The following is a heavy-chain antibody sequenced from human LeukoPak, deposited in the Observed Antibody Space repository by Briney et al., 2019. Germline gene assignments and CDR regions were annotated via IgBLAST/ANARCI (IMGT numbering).Heavy chain of an antibody. CDR1: GGSFSGYY. Sequence: PSETLSLTCAVYGGSFSGYYWSWIRQPPGKGLEWIGEINHSGSTNYNPSLKSRVTISVDTSKNQFSLKLSSVTAADTAVYYCARDSSSPRGFDYWGQGTLVTVSS. CDR3: ARDSSSPRGFDY. J-gene: IGHJ4*02. D-gene: IGHD2-21*01. CDR2: INHSGST. V-gene: IGHV4-34*01.